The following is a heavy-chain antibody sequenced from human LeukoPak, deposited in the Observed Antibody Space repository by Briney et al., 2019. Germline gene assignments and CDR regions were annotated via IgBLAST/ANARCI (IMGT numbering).Heavy chain of an antibody. Sequence: PGGSLRLSCAASGFTFSSYAMSWVRQAPGKGLEWVSGISGSGGSTYYADSVKGRFTISRDNSKNTLYLQMNSLRAEDTAVYYCAKHGTHYYSYMDVWGKGTTVTVSS. CDR1: GFTFSSYA. V-gene: IGHV3-23*01. CDR3: AKHGTHYYSYMDV. CDR2: ISGSGGST. J-gene: IGHJ6*03.